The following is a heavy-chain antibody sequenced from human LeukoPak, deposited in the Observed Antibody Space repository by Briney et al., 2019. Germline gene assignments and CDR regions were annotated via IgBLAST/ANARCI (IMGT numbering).Heavy chain of an antibody. CDR2: ISSSGSTI. D-gene: IGHD3-22*01. CDR3: AKDRHHYYPSPLDY. V-gene: IGHV3-48*03. J-gene: IGHJ4*02. Sequence: GGSLRLSCAASGFTFSSYEMNWVRQAPGKGLEWVSYISSSGSTIYYADSVKGRFTISRDNSKNTLYLQMNSLRAEDTAVYYCAKDRHHYYPSPLDYWGQGTLVTVSS. CDR1: GFTFSSYE.